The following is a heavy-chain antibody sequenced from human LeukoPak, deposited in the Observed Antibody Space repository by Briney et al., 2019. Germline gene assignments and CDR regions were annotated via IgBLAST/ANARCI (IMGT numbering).Heavy chain of an antibody. D-gene: IGHD4-23*01. CDR1: GGSFSGYY. V-gene: IGHV4-34*01. Sequence: PSETLSLTCAVYGGSFSGYYWSWIRQPPGKGLEWIGEINHSGSTNYNPSLKSRVTIPVDTSKNQFSLKLSSVTAADTAVYYCARDSRLKVRWSDWGQRTLVTVSS. CDR2: INHSGST. J-gene: IGHJ4*02. CDR3: ARDSRLKVRWSD.